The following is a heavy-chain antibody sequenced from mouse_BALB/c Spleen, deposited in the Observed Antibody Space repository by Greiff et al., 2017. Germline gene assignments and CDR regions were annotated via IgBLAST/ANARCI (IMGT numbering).Heavy chain of an antibody. CDR2: IWGDGST. D-gene: IGHD2-4*01. CDR3: ARGSTMTNYYAMDY. Sequence: VQRVESGPGLVAPSQCLSITCTASGFSLTGYGVNWVRQPPGKGLEWLGMIWGDGSTDYNSALKSRLSISKDNSKSQVFLKMNSLQTDDTARYYCARGSTMTNYYAMDYGGQGTSVTVSS. J-gene: IGHJ4*01. CDR1: GFSLTGYG. V-gene: IGHV2-6-7*01.